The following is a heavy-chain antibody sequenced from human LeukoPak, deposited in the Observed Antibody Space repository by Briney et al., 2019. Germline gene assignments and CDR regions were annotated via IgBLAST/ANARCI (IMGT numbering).Heavy chain of an antibody. Sequence: SETLSLTCAVYGGSFSGYYWSWIRQPPGKGLEWIGEINHSGSTNYNPSLKSRVTISVDTSKNQFSLKLSSVTAADTAVYYCARGLHYDILTGYSGMDVWGQGTTVTVSS. CDR2: INHSGST. CDR1: GGSFSGYY. D-gene: IGHD3-9*01. V-gene: IGHV4-34*01. J-gene: IGHJ6*02. CDR3: ARGLHYDILTGYSGMDV.